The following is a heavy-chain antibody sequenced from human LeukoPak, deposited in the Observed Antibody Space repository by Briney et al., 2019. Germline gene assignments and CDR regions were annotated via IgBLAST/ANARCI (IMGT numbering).Heavy chain of an antibody. D-gene: IGHD3-10*01. V-gene: IGHV3-9*01. CDR2: SSWNSGSI. CDR1: GFTFDDYA. CDR3: AKDITMVRGVKG. Sequence: GGSLRLSCAASGFTFDDYAMHWVRQAPGKGLEWVSGSSWNSGSIVYADSVKGRFTISRDNAKNSLYLQMNSLRAEDTALYYCAKDITMVRGVKGWGQGTLVTVSS. J-gene: IGHJ4*02.